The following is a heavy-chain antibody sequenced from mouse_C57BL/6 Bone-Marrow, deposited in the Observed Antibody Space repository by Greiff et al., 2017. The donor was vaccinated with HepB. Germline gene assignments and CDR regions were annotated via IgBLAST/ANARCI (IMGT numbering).Heavy chain of an antibody. CDR2: ISSGGSYT. D-gene: IGHD1-1*01. V-gene: IGHV5-6*01. CDR3: ARHAYYGSSAPYYAMDY. CDR1: GFTFSSYG. Sequence: EVKLVESGGDLVKPGGSLKLSCAASGFTFSSYGMSWVRQTPDKRLEWVATISSGGSYTYYPDSVKGRFTISRDNAKNTLYLQMSSLKSEDTAMYYCARHAYYGSSAPYYAMDYWGQGTSVTVSS. J-gene: IGHJ4*01.